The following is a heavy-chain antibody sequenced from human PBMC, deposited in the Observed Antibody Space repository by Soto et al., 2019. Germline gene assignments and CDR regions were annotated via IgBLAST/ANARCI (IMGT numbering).Heavy chain of an antibody. CDR3: VSDVVAGTSVGLLDS. Sequence: LSATLYLTCEVPGDSLTDGHYSGSIRQPPGKWLEWIGSIYHSGSTYYNPSLKSRFTISLDTSKNHFSLRLKSVTATYRAVYYCVSDVVAGTSVGLLDSRGQGSLDTVSS. V-gene: IGHV4-38-2*01. J-gene: IGHJ5*01. CDR2: IYHSGST. CDR1: GDSLTDGHY. D-gene: IGHD5-12*01.